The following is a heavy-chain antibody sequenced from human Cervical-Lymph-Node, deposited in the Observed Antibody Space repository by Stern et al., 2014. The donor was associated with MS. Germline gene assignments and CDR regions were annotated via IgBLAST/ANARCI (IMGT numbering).Heavy chain of an antibody. J-gene: IGHJ6*02. CDR3: MGVGDAMDV. CDR1: GFSISSLG. Sequence: VHLVESGGGVVQPGRSLRLSCAASGFSISSLGMHWVRQAPGQGLEWVAVISFVGSNKKYGDAVKGRFSISSDNSNNTMYLQMNSLRPEDTAVYYCMGVGDAMDVWGQGTTVIVS. CDR2: ISFVGSNK. V-gene: IGHV3-30*03.